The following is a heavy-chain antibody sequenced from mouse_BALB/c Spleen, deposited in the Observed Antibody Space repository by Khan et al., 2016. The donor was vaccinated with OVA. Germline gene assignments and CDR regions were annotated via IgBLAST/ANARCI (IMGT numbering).Heavy chain of an antibody. CDR2: INPKNGVT. J-gene: IGHJ4*01. CDR1: GNTFTEYT. CDR3: AGDAGRY. V-gene: IGHV1-18*01. D-gene: IGHD3-3*01. Sequence: EVQLQQSGPEVVKPGATVKISCTTSGNTFTEYTLHWVKQSHGKSLEWIGVINPKNGVTSYNQKFKGKATLTVDKSSSTAYMEFRSLTSEDSGGYDCAGDAGRYWGQGTSVTVSS.